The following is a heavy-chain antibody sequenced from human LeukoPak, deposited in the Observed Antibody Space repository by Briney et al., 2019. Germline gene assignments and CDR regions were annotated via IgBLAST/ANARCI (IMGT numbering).Heavy chain of an antibody. CDR1: GYTFTSYY. D-gene: IGHD3-9*01. CDR3: ARDDTGRLGYFDWPHGI. CDR2: INPSGGST. V-gene: IGHV1-46*01. J-gene: IGHJ4*02. Sequence: ASVKVSCKASGYTFTSYYMHWVRQAPGQGLEWMGIINPSGGSTSYAQKFQGRVTMTRDTSTSTVYMELSSLRSEDTAVYYCARDDTGRLGYFDWPHGIWGQGTPITVSS.